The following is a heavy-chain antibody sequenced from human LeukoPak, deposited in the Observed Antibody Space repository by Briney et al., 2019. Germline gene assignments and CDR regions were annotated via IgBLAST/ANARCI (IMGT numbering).Heavy chain of an antibody. D-gene: IGHD3-22*01. Sequence: GESLQISCQGSGYSFTSYWIGWVRQMPGKGLEWMGIIYPGDSDTRYSPSFQGQVTISADKSISTAYLQWSSLKASDTAMYYCARLYDCSGQPSLNDAFDIWGQGTMVTVSS. V-gene: IGHV5-51*01. CDR3: ARLYDCSGQPSLNDAFDI. CDR2: IYPGDSDT. J-gene: IGHJ3*02. CDR1: GYSFTSYW.